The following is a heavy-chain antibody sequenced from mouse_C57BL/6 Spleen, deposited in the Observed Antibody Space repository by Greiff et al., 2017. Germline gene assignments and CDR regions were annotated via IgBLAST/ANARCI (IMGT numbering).Heavy chain of an antibody. Sequence: VQLQQSGPELVKPGASVKMSCKASGYTFTDYNMHWVKQSHGKSLEWIGYINPNNGGTSYNQKFKGKATLTVNKSSSTAYMELRSLTSEDSAVXYCARGYYDYGAWFAYWGQGTLVTVSA. CDR1: GYTFTDYN. D-gene: IGHD2-4*01. CDR3: ARGYYDYGAWFAY. J-gene: IGHJ3*01. CDR2: INPNNGGT. V-gene: IGHV1-22*01.